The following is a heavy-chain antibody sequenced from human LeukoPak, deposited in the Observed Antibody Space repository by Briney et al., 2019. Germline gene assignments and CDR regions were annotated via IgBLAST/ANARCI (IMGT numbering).Heavy chain of an antibody. Sequence: TGGSLRLSCVASGFTFSSYWMSWVRQAPGKGLEWVANIKQDGSEKYYVDSVKGRFAISRDNAKNSLYLQMNSLRAEDTAVYYCARGSLSSGWYCWGQGTLVTVSS. J-gene: IGHJ4*02. D-gene: IGHD6-19*01. CDR3: ARGSLSSGWYC. V-gene: IGHV3-7*01. CDR2: IKQDGSEK. CDR1: GFTFSSYW.